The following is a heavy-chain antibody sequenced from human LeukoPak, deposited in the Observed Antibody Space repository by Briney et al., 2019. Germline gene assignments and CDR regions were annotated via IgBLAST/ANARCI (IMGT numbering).Heavy chain of an antibody. Sequence: GGSLRLSCAASGFTFSSYWMSWVRQAPGKGLEWVANIKQDGSEKYYVDSVKGRFTISRDSAKNSLYLQMNSLRAEDTAVYYWARDPGGYYSSGYYRTDYFDHWGQGTLVTVSS. J-gene: IGHJ4*01. CDR2: IKQDGSEK. V-gene: IGHV3-7*01. CDR3: ARDPGGYYSSGYYRTDYFDH. CDR1: GFTFSSYW. D-gene: IGHD3-22*01.